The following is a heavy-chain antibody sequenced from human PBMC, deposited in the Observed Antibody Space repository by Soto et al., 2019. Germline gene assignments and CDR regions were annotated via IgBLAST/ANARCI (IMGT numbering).Heavy chain of an antibody. CDR3: AKDGTNYGDYGFDN. D-gene: IGHD4-17*01. V-gene: IGHV3-23*01. J-gene: IGHJ4*02. CDR1: GFTFSSYA. CDR2: ISGSGGRT. Sequence: EAQLLESGGGLIQPGGSLRLSCAASGFTFSSYAMGWVRQAPGKGLEWVSAISGSGGRTYYADSVKGRFTISRDNSRNAVYLQMNSLRAEDTAVYYCAKDGTNYGDYGFDNWGQGTLVIVSS.